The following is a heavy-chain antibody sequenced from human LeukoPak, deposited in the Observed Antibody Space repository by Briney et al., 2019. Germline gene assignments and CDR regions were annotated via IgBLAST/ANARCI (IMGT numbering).Heavy chain of an antibody. D-gene: IGHD1-26*01. V-gene: IGHV3-7*01. J-gene: IGHJ4*02. Sequence: GGSLRLSCAASAFTFRSYWMSWVRQAPGKGLEWVANIKQDGSEKYYVDSVKGRFTISRDNAKKSLHLQMNSLRAEDTAVYYCARDGSPFDSWGQGTLVTVSS. CDR1: AFTFRSYW. CDR3: ARDGSPFDS. CDR2: IKQDGSEK.